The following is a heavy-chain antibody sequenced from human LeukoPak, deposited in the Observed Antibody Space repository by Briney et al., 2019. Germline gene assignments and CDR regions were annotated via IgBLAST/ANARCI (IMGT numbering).Heavy chain of an antibody. J-gene: IGHJ4*02. V-gene: IGHV3-23*01. Sequence: PGGSLRLSCAASGFSFSSYAMSWVRQAPGKGLEWVSAISGSGGSTYYADSVRGRFTVSRDNFKNTRYMQMNSLRADDTAVYYCAKDSVGVAGPDYWGQGTLVTVSS. CDR1: GFSFSSYA. CDR3: AKDSVGVAGPDY. CDR2: ISGSGGST. D-gene: IGHD6-19*01.